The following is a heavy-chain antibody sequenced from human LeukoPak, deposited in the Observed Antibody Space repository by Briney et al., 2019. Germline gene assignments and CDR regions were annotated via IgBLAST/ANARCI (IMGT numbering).Heavy chain of an antibody. J-gene: IGHJ4*02. D-gene: IGHD6-13*01. CDR3: AKDSSSWPTYYFDY. V-gene: IGHV3-30-3*01. Sequence: PGGSLRLSCAASGFTFSNYAMHWVRQAPGKGLEWVAVISYEGGNKYYADSVKGRFTISRDNSKNTLYLQMNSLRAEDTAVYYCAKDSSSWPTYYFDYWGQGTLVTVSS. CDR1: GFTFSNYA. CDR2: ISYEGGNK.